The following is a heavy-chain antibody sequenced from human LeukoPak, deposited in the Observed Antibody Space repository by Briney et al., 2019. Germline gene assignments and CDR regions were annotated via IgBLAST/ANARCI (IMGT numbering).Heavy chain of an antibody. CDR1: GSTFSSYA. D-gene: IGHD3-22*01. CDR2: ISYDGSNK. Sequence: PGRSLRLSCAASGSTFSSYAMHWVRQAPGKGLEWVAVISYDGSNKYDADSVKGRFTISRDNSKNTLYLQMNSLRAEDTAVYYCARDPDLYSSSPKYDYWGQGTLVTVSS. J-gene: IGHJ4*02. V-gene: IGHV3-30*04. CDR3: ARDPDLYSSSPKYDY.